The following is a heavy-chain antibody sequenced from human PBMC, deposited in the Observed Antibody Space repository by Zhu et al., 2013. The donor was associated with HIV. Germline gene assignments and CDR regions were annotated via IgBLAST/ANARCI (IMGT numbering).Heavy chain of an antibody. CDR3: ARGRVLDGGNYFDY. Sequence: QMHLVQSGAEVKQPGSSVKVSCKSSGGTFSSYAISWVRQAPGQGLEWMGGIIPIFGTANYAQKFQGRVTITADKSTSTAYMELSSLRSEDTAVYYCARGRVLDGGNYFDYWGQGTLVTVSS. D-gene: IGHD2-15*01. CDR1: GGTFSSYA. J-gene: IGHJ4*02. CDR2: IIPIFGTA. V-gene: IGHV1-69*06.